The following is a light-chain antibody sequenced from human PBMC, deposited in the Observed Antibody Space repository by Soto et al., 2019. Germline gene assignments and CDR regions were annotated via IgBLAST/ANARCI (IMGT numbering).Light chain of an antibody. V-gene: IGKV3-11*01. CDR3: QQRSNWPPVFT. CDR2: GAS. Sequence: EVVMTQSPATLSLCPLKISTLSCMSSQSVTRYLAWFQQKPGQAPRLLIYGASNRATGIPARFSGSGSGTDFTLIISSLEPEDSATYYCQQRSNWPPVFTFGQGTRLEIK. J-gene: IGKJ5*01. CDR1: QSVTRY.